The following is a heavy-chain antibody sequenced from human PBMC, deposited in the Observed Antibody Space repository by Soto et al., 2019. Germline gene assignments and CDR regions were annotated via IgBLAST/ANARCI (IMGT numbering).Heavy chain of an antibody. D-gene: IGHD1-26*01. V-gene: IGHV5-51*01. CDR3: ARPSSVGARHAFDI. CDR2: IHPGDSDT. Sequence: GEALKISGNGSGYSFTSYCIGLVLQIPGKVLDWVWIIHPGDSDTRYSPSFQCQVTISADTSISTASLQWSSLQASATAMSYCARPSSVGARHAFDICGQGTMVTVSS. J-gene: IGHJ3*02. CDR1: GYSFTSYC.